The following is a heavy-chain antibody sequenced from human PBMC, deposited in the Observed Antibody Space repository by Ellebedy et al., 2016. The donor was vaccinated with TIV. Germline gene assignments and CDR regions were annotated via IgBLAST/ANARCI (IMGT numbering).Heavy chain of an antibody. CDR1: GYTFTSYG. D-gene: IGHD3-22*01. V-gene: IGHV1-2*02. CDR2: INPNSGGT. CDR3: ARLGDNYYDSSFNY. J-gene: IGHJ4*02. Sequence: ASVKVSCXASGYTFTSYGISWVRQAPGQGLGWMGWINPNSGGTNYAQKFQGRVTMTRDTSISTAYMELSRLRSDDTAVYYCARLGDNYYDSSFNYWGQGTLVTVSS.